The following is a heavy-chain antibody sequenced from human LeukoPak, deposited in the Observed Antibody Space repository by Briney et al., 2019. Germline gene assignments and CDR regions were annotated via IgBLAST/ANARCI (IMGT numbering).Heavy chain of an antibody. Sequence: GASVKVSCKASGYTFTSYYMHWVRQAPGQGLEWMGIINPSGGSTSYAQKFQGRVTMTRDMSTSTVYMELSSLRSEDTAVYYCARQTSSVWVTYNWFDPWGQGTLVTVSS. CDR1: GYTFTSYY. J-gene: IGHJ5*02. CDR3: ARQTSSVWVTYNWFDP. D-gene: IGHD6-19*01. CDR2: INPSGGST. V-gene: IGHV1-46*01.